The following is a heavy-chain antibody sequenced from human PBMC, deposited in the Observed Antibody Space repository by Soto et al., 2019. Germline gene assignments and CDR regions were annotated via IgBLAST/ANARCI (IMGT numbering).Heavy chain of an antibody. V-gene: IGHV3-23*01. CDR3: AKARPITIFGVVLKSWVSPFDY. D-gene: IGHD3-3*01. CDR2: ISGSGGST. CDR1: GFTFSSYA. Sequence: GGSLRLSCAASGFTFSSYAMSWVRQAPGKGLEWVSAISGSGGSTYYADSVKGRFTISRGNSKNTLYLQMNSLRAEDTAVYYCAKARPITIFGVVLKSWVSPFDYWGQGTLVTVSS. J-gene: IGHJ4*02.